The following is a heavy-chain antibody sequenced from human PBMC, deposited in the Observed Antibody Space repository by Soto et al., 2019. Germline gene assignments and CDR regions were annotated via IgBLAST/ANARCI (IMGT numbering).Heavy chain of an antibody. CDR3: YSSGW. V-gene: IGHV3-30*03. Sequence: QVPLVESGGGVVQPGRSLRLSGTASGFTFSTYAMHWVRQAPGKGLEGVAVISNDGGSKYYADSVKGRFTISRDNSKHTMYLQMNSLRAEDTAVYYGYSSGWWGQGTLVTVSS. CDR2: ISNDGGSK. J-gene: IGHJ4*02. CDR1: GFTFSTYA. D-gene: IGHD6-19*01.